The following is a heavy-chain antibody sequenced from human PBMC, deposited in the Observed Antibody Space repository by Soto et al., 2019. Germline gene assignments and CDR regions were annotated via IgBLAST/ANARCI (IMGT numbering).Heavy chain of an antibody. D-gene: IGHD3-10*01. CDR3: ARSLRGVMLDY. V-gene: IGHV4-31*03. Sequence: QVQLQESGPRLVKPSQTVSLTCSVSGGSIISGGYYWGWIRQHPGKGLEGIVYIYYSGSAFYKPSLKSRLTLSVDTSKSHFSLTLSSVTAADPAVYYSARSLRGVMLDYWGQGTLVTVSS. J-gene: IGHJ4*02. CDR2: IYYSGSA. CDR1: GGSIISGGYY.